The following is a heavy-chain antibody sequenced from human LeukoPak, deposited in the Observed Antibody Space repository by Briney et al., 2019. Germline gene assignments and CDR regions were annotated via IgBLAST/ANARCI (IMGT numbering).Heavy chain of an antibody. J-gene: IGHJ4*02. Sequence: ASVKVSCKASGYTFTGYYMHWVRQAPGQGLECMGWINPNSGGTNYAQKFQGRVTMTRDTSISTAYMELSRLRSDDTAVYYCARAPRLWFGETADYWGQGTLVTVSS. CDR2: INPNSGGT. D-gene: IGHD3-10*01. V-gene: IGHV1-2*02. CDR1: GYTFTGYY. CDR3: ARAPRLWFGETADY.